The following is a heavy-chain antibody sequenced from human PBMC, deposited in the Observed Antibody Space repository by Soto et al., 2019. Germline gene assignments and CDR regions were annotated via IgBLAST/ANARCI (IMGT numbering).Heavy chain of an antibody. CDR2: INAGNGNT. CDR3: ARDRTCVQCQPGDYYYYGMDV. D-gene: IGHD2-2*01. CDR1: GYTFTSYA. Sequence: ASVKVSCKASGYTFTSYAMHWVRQAPGQRLEWMGWINAGNGNTKYSQKFQGRVTITRDTSASTAYMELSSLRSEDTAVYYCARDRTCVQCQPGDYYYYGMDVWGQGTTVTVSS. J-gene: IGHJ6*02. V-gene: IGHV1-3*01.